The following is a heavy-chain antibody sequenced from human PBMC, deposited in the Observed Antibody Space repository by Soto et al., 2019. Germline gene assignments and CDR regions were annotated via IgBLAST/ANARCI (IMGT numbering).Heavy chain of an antibody. Sequence: EVELVESGGGLQQPGGSLRLSCAASGFTFSTSSMNWVRQAPGKGLEWVSYISSSSGIIHYADSVKGRFTISRDNAKNSLYLQMNSLRVEDTAVYYCARVGDSVEYNNWFDPWGQGTLVTVSS. CDR2: ISSSSGII. J-gene: IGHJ5*02. V-gene: IGHV3-48*04. CDR1: GFTFSTSS. D-gene: IGHD2-21*02. CDR3: ARVGDSVEYNNWFDP.